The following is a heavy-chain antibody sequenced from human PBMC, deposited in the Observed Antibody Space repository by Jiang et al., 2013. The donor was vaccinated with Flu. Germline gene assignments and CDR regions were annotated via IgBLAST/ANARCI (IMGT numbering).Heavy chain of an antibody. V-gene: IGHV4-59*01. Sequence: GPGLVKPSETLSLTCTVSGDSISSYYISWIRQSPRRGLEWIGSIHYTVRTNYNPSFQRRVSVSLDMPKNQVSLKLSSVTTADTAVYYCARGKWGGTTPFDFWGPGTLVTVSP. J-gene: IGHJ4*02. CDR1: GDSISSYY. CDR3: ARGKWGGTTPFDF. D-gene: IGHD1-26*01. CDR2: IHYTVRT.